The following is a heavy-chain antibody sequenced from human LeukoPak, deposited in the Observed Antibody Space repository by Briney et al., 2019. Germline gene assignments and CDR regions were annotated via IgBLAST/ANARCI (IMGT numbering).Heavy chain of an antibody. CDR3: AKTAPWYDILTGYYSF. V-gene: IGHV3-30*18. Sequence: GGSLRLSCAASGFTFSSYGMHWVRQAPGKGLEWVAVISYDGSNKYYADSVKSRFTISRDNSKNTLYLQMNSLRAEDTAVYYCAKTAPWYDILTGYYSFWGQGTLVTVSS. J-gene: IGHJ4*02. CDR2: ISYDGSNK. D-gene: IGHD3-9*01. CDR1: GFTFSSYG.